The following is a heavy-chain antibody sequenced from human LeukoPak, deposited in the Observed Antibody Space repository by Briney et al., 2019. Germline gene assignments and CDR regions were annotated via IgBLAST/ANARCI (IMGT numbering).Heavy chain of an antibody. CDR1: GYNFFGNYW. Sequence: GEPLKISCQTSGYNFFGNYWIAWVRQMPGKGLEWMGMVYPLDSDTRYSPSFQGQVTFSADNSTNTAYLQWSSLKASDTAMYYCVKRLTMSHSGGDWFDPWGQGTLVTVSS. V-gene: IGHV5-51*01. D-gene: IGHD1-1*01. J-gene: IGHJ5*02. CDR2: VYPLDSDT. CDR3: VKRLTMSHSGGDWFDP.